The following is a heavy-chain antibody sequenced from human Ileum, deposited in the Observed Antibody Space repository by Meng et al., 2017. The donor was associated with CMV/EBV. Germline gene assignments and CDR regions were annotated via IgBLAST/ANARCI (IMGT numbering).Heavy chain of an antibody. D-gene: IGHD2-2*01. Sequence: VQLVASGGGLVKTGGYLRLSCAAPVFTFSSYAMNWVRQAPEKGLEWIAYFSRTGAIAYADSVKGRFTISRDNAKNSLYLQMNSLRAEDTAFYYCARDDAWAFDFWGQGTLVTVSS. CDR1: VFTFSSYA. V-gene: IGHV3-21*03. CDR3: ARDDAWAFDF. J-gene: IGHJ4*02. CDR2: FSRTGAI.